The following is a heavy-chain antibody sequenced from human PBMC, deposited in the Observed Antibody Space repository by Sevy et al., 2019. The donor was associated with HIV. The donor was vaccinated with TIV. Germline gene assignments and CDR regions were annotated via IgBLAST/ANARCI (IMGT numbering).Heavy chain of an antibody. V-gene: IGHV3-30-3*01. Sequence: GGSLRLSCAASGFTFSSYAMHWVRQAPGKGLEWVAVISYDGSNKYYADSVKGRFTISRDNSKNTLYLQMNSLRAEETAVYYCARALLRTTAMTHFDYWGQGTLVTVSS. J-gene: IGHJ4*02. CDR3: ARALLRTTAMTHFDY. CDR2: ISYDGSNK. D-gene: IGHD1-7*01. CDR1: GFTFSSYA.